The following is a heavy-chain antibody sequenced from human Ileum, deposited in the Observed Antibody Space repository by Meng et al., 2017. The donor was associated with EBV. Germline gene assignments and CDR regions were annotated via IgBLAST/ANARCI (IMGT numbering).Heavy chain of an antibody. CDR1: AGSFSGYY. CDR3: ARVMRRVNYNSGWYAKF. Sequence: HVQSQQWGAGLVKSSETPSLTCAVYAGSFSGYYWTWIRQAPGRGLEWIGESNYAGSTNYNPSLKSRVTISVDTSKKQFSLNLTSVTAAGTAVYYCARVMRRVNYNSGWYAKFWGQGNLVTVSS. CDR2: SNYAGST. D-gene: IGHD6-19*01. J-gene: IGHJ4*02. V-gene: IGHV4-34*01.